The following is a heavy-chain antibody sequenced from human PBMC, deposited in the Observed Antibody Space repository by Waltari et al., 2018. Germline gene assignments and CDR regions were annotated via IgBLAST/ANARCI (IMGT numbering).Heavy chain of an antibody. Sequence: QVQLVESGGGVVQPGRSLRLSCAASGFTFSSYAMHWVRQAPGKGLEWVAVISYDGSNKYYADSVKGRFTISRDNSKNTLNLQMNSLRAEDTAVYYCARVGVGATLLYYFDYWGQGTLVTVSS. CDR3: ARVGVGATLLYYFDY. CDR2: ISYDGSNK. D-gene: IGHD1-26*01. V-gene: IGHV3-30-3*01. CDR1: GFTFSSYA. J-gene: IGHJ4*02.